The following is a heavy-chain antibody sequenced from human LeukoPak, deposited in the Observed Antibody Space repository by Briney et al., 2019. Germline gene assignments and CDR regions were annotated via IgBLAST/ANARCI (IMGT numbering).Heavy chain of an antibody. V-gene: IGHV4-30-4*01. D-gene: IGHD2-2*01. CDR2: IYYSGST. Sequence: SETLSLTCTVSGGSISSGDYYWSWIRQPPGKGLEWIGHIYYSGSTYYNPSLKSRVTISVDTSKNQFSLKLSSVTAADTAVYYCARGRGSIVVVPAAMSANNWFDPWGQGTLVTVSS. J-gene: IGHJ5*02. CDR1: GGSISSGDYY. CDR3: ARGRGSIVVVPAAMSANNWFDP.